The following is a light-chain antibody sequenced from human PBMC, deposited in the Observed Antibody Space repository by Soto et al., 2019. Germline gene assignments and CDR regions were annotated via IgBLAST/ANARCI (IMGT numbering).Light chain of an antibody. V-gene: IGKV3-15*01. CDR2: GAS. Sequence: EILLTQSPGTLSLSPGERATLSCRASQSVRNSYLAWYQQKPGQAPRLLIYGASTRATGIPARFSGSGSGTEFTLTISSLQSEDFAVYYCQQYNNWPTTFGQGTKVEIK. CDR3: QQYNNWPTT. J-gene: IGKJ1*01. CDR1: QSVRNSY.